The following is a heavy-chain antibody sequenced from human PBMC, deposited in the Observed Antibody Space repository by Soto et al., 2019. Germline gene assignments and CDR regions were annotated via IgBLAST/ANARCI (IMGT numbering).Heavy chain of an antibody. CDR1: GGSIGSGGYY. CDR2: IYYSGST. Sequence: SETLSLTCTVSGGSIGSGGYYWSWIRQHPSKGLEWIGYIYYSGSTYYNPSLKSPVTISVDTSKNQFSLKLSSVTASDTAVYYCTRAEANYYGSGSYSVDWFDPSGQGTLVTVSS. V-gene: IGHV4-31*01. D-gene: IGHD3-10*01. CDR3: TRAEANYYGSGSYSVDWFDP. J-gene: IGHJ5*02.